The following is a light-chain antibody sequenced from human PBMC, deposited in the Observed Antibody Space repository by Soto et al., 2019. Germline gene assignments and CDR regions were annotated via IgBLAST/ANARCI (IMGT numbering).Light chain of an antibody. V-gene: IGLV2-14*03. CDR2: DVS. Sequence: QSVLTQPASVSGSPGQSITISCTGTSSDVGGYNYVSWYQQHPGKVPKLMIYDVSNPPSGVSNRFSGSKSGNTASLTISGLPAEDEADYYCSSYTSSSTYVFGIGTKLTVL. CDR3: SSYTSSSTYV. CDR1: SSDVGGYNY. J-gene: IGLJ1*01.